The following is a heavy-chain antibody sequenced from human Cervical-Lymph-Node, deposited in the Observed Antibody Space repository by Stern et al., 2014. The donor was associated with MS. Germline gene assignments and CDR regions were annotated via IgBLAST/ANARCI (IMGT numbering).Heavy chain of an antibody. Sequence: VQLEESGAEVKRPGSSVRVACKASGGIFSTYSISWVRQAPGQGLEWMGGIILIFGTMNYAQKFQGRISITADKSTSTVYLDLNSLIYEDTAMYYCARYSGTFYFDYWGQGTLVTVSS. V-gene: IGHV1-69*06. D-gene: IGHD1-26*01. CDR2: IILIFGTM. J-gene: IGHJ4*02. CDR1: GGIFSTYS. CDR3: ARYSGTFYFDY.